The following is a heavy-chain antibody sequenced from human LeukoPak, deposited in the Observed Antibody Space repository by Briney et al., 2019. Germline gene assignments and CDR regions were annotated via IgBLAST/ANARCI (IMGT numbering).Heavy chain of an antibody. Sequence: PSETLSLTCTVSGDSISSYYWSWIRQPAGKGLEWIGRIHPSGNTNYNPSLKSRVTLSADTSENQFSLKLSSLTAADTAVYYCARGPPPDFDYWGRGTLVTVSS. CDR2: IHPSGNT. CDR3: ARGPPPDFDY. J-gene: IGHJ4*02. V-gene: IGHV4-4*07. CDR1: GDSISSYY.